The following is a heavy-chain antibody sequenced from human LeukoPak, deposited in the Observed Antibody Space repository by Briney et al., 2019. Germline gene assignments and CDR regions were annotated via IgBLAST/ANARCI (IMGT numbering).Heavy chain of an antibody. J-gene: IGHJ4*02. CDR3: ATHPTYYYGSASYRRYFDS. CDR1: GGSISSSSYY. Sequence: SETLSLTCTVSGGSISSSSYYWGWIRQPPGKGLEWIGSIYYSGSTYYNPSLKSRVTISVDTSKNQVCLKLSSVAAADKAGDYCATHPTYYYGSASYRRYFDSWGQGTLVTVSS. V-gene: IGHV4-39*01. CDR2: IYYSGST. D-gene: IGHD3-10*01.